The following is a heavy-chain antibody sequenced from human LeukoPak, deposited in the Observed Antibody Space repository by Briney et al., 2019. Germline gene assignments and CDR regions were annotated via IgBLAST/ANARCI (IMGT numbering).Heavy chain of an antibody. CDR1: GFTFSSYA. CDR3: AKYYYGSGSSDFDY. V-gene: IGHV3-23*01. Sequence: PGGSLRLSCAASGFTFSSYAMSWVRQAPGKGLEWVSAISGSGGSTYYADSVKGRFTISRDNSKNTLYLQINSLRAEDTAVYYCAKYYYGSGSSDFDYWGQGTLVTVSS. CDR2: ISGSGGST. J-gene: IGHJ4*02. D-gene: IGHD3-10*01.